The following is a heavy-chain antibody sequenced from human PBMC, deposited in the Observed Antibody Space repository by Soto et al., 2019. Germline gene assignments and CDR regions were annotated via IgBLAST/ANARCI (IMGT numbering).Heavy chain of an antibody. Sequence: QVQLQQWGAGLLKPSETLSLTCAVYGGSFSGYYWSWIRQPPGKGLEWIGEINHSGSTNYNPSLKSRDTISVDTSKNQFSLKLSSVTAADTAVYYCARSFVDSSGYSFDYWGQGTLVTVSS. J-gene: IGHJ4*02. D-gene: IGHD3-22*01. CDR3: ARSFVDSSGYSFDY. CDR2: INHSGST. CDR1: GGSFSGYY. V-gene: IGHV4-34*01.